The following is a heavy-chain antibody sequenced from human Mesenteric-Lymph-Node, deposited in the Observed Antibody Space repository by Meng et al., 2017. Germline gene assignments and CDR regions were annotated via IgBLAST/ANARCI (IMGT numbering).Heavy chain of an antibody. Sequence: QVRLQESGPGLVKPSGPLSLPCAVSGGSISSSHWWSWVRQPPGKGLEWIGEIYHSGSSNYNPSLKSRVTISADKSKNHFSLKLTSVSAADTAVYYCVRDTRRGGGWFDPWGQGTLVTVAS. CDR1: GGSISSSHW. V-gene: IGHV4-4*02. CDR2: IYHSGSS. CDR3: VRDTRRGGGWFDP. D-gene: IGHD2-15*01. J-gene: IGHJ5*02.